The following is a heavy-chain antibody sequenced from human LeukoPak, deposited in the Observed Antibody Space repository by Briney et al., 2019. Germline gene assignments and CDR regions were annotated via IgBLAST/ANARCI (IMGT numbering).Heavy chain of an antibody. CDR3: ARYCGGDCYASSGAFDN. D-gene: IGHD2-21*02. Sequence: SVKVSCKASGGTFSSYAISWVRQAPGQGLEWMGRIIPILGIANYAQKFQGRVTITADKSTSTAYMELSSLRSEDTAVYYCARYCGGDCYASSGAFDNWGQGTMVTVSS. CDR1: GGTFSSYA. V-gene: IGHV1-69*04. CDR2: IIPILGIA. J-gene: IGHJ3*02.